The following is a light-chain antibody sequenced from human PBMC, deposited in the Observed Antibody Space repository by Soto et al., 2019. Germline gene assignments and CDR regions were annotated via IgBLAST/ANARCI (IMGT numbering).Light chain of an antibody. CDR1: QSLLHSNGYNY. CDR3: MQAQQGPLT. CDR2: LGS. Sequence: DIVMTQSPLSLPVTPGEPASISCRSSQSLLHSNGYNYLDWYLQKPGQSPQLLIYLGSNRASGGPDRFSGSGSGTDFTLKISRVEAEDVGVYYCMQAQQGPLTFGGGTMVEIK. V-gene: IGKV2-28*01. J-gene: IGKJ4*01.